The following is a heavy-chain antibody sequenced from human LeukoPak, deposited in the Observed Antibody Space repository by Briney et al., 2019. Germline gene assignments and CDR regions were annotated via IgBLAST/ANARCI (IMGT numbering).Heavy chain of an antibody. J-gene: IGHJ3*02. CDR3: ARVRGPTQKQWLVMMDAFDI. CDR1: GGSISSGGYS. CDR2: TYHSGST. D-gene: IGHD6-19*01. V-gene: IGHV4-30-2*01. Sequence: PSQTLSLTCAVSGGSISSGGYSWSWIRQPPGKGLEWIGSTYHSGSTYYNPSLKSRVTISVDRSKNQFSLKLSSVTAADTAVYYCARVRGPTQKQWLVMMDAFDIWGQGTMVTVSS.